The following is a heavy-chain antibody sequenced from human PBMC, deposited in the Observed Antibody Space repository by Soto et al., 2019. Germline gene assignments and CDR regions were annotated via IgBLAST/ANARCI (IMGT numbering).Heavy chain of an antibody. Sequence: QVQLQESGPGLVKPSGTLSLTCVVSGASVSSDNWWGWVRRPPGKGLEWIGEIYHTGSTNYNPSLKSRLRISVDTSKNHFSVQLSSVTAADTAIYYCARVSASSLLRGVIINWGQGTRVSVSS. CDR2: IYHTGST. D-gene: IGHD3-10*01. CDR1: GASVSSDNW. CDR3: ARVSASSLLRGVIIN. V-gene: IGHV4-4*02. J-gene: IGHJ4*02.